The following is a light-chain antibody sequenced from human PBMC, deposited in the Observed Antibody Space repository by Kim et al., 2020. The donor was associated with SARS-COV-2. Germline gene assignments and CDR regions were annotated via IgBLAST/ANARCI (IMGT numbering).Light chain of an antibody. V-gene: IGLV3-21*04. CDR3: QIWDSRSVHPVV. Sequence: SYELTQPPSVSVAPGKTASFTCGGNIIGTKSVHWYQQKPGQAPVLVIYYDTDRPSGIPERFSGSNSGNTATLTISRVEAADEADYYCQIWDSRSVHPVVFGGGTQLTVL. J-gene: IGLJ2*01. CDR2: YDT. CDR1: IIGTKS.